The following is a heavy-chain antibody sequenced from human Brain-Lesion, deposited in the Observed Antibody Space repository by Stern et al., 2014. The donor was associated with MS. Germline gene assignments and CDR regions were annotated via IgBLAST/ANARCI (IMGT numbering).Heavy chain of an antibody. CDR1: GAPVNSGGYY. V-gene: IGHV4-31*03. J-gene: IGHJ3*02. CDR2: IHHRGAT. D-gene: IGHD3-16*01. Sequence: VQLLESGPGLVKHSQTLSLSCTVSGAPVNSGGYYWTWIRQVPGKGLEWIGYIHHRGATFYNPPLKSRVTISVDTSENQVSLMLSSVTAADTAVYYCAAIGPLMEGAAFDIWGQGTLVTVSS. CDR3: AAIGPLMEGAAFDI.